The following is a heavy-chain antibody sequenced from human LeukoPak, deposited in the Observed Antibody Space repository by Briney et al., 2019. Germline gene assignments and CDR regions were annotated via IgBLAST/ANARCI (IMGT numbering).Heavy chain of an antibody. CDR3: AKEWPYSSSWYNYYYYYGMDV. CDR1: GLTFSSYA. J-gene: IGHJ6*02. Sequence: GGSLRLSCAASGLTFSSYAMRWVRQAPGKRLEWVSAISGSGGSTYYGGSVKGRFTISRDNSKNTLYLQMNSLRAEDTVVYYCAKEWPYSSSWYNYYYYYGMDVWGQGTTVTVSS. CDR2: ISGSGGST. D-gene: IGHD6-13*01. V-gene: IGHV3-23*02.